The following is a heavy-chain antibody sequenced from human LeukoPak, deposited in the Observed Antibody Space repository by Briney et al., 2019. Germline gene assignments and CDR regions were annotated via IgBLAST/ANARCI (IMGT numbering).Heavy chain of an antibody. CDR3: ASRITIFGVVPSYYGMDV. CDR2: ISSSSSTI. Sequence: GGSLRHSCAASGFTFSSYSMNWVRQAPGKGLEWVSYISSSSSTIYYADSVKGRFTISRDNAKNSLYLQMNSLRAEDTAVYYCASRITIFGVVPSYYGMDVWGQGTTVTVSS. J-gene: IGHJ6*02. CDR1: GFTFSSYS. V-gene: IGHV3-48*04. D-gene: IGHD3-3*01.